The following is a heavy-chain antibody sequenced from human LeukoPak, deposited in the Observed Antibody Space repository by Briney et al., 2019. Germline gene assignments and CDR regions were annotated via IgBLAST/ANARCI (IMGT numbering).Heavy chain of an antibody. D-gene: IGHD3-3*01. J-gene: IGHJ6*02. V-gene: IGHV3-30*03. CDR2: ISYDGTNK. CDR1: GFTFSSFG. Sequence: RGSLRLSCAASGFTFSSFGMHWVRQAPGKGLEWVAVISYDGTNKYYADSVKGRFTISRDNAKNSLYLQMNSLRAEDTAVYYCARDPGSGYFLWGQGTTVTVSS. CDR3: ARDPGSGYFL.